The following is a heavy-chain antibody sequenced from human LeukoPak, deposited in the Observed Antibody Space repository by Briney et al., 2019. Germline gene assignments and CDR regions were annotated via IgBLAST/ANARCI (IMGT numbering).Heavy chain of an antibody. CDR1: GFTVSSNY. Sequence: PGGPLRLSCAASGFTVSSNYMSWVRQAPGKGLEWVSVIYSGGSTYYADSVKGRFTISRDNSKNTLYLQMNSLRAEDTAVYYCARLEQYSNYLVGYYYYMDVWGKGTTVTVSS. V-gene: IGHV3-53*01. CDR3: ARLEQYSNYLVGYYYYMDV. D-gene: IGHD4-11*01. J-gene: IGHJ6*03. CDR2: IYSGGST.